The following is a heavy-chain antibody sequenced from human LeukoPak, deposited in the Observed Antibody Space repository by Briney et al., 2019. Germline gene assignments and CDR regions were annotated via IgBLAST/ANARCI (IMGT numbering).Heavy chain of an antibody. CDR1: GFTFRSYS. V-gene: IGHV3-15*01. Sequence: PGGSLRLSCAASGFTFRSYSMNWVRQAPGKGLEWVGRIKSKTDGGTTDYAAPVKGRFTISRDDSKNTLYLQMNSLKTEDTAVYYCTTEPLYGEVNTDAFDIWGQGTMVTVSS. CDR3: TTEPLYGEVNTDAFDI. CDR2: IKSKTDGGTT. D-gene: IGHD4-17*01. J-gene: IGHJ3*02.